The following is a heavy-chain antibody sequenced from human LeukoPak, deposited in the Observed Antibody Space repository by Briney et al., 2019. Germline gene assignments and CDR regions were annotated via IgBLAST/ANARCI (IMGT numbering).Heavy chain of an antibody. CDR1: GYTFTGYY. CDR2: INPNSGGT. Sequence: GASVKVSCKASGYTFTGYYMHWVRQAPGQGLEWMGWINPNSGGTNYAQKFQGRVTMTRDTSISTACMELSRLRSGDTAVYYCARDGKDIMVRGVIDYGMDVWGQGATVTVSS. CDR3: ARDGKDIMVRGVIDYGMDV. V-gene: IGHV1-2*02. D-gene: IGHD3-10*01. J-gene: IGHJ6*02.